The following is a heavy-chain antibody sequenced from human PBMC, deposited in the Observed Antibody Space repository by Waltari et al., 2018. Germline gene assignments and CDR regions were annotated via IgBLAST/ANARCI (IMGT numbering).Heavy chain of an antibody. V-gene: IGHV4-59*08. CDR3: ARGMSSVWYGPFDY. CDR2: VYYTGNT. Sequence: QVQLQESGPGLVKPSETLSLTCTVSGGSINIYYWSWIRQPPGKELEWIGYVYYTGNTIYNPSLESRVTWSADTSKNQVSLRLRSVTAADTAVYYCARGMSSVWYGPFDYWGQGTLVTVSS. D-gene: IGHD6-19*01. J-gene: IGHJ4*02. CDR1: GGSINIYY.